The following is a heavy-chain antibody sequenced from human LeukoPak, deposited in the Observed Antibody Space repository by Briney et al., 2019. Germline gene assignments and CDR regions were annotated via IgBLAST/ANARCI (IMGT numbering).Heavy chain of an antibody. V-gene: IGHV1-69*05. D-gene: IGHD3-10*01. CDR2: IIPIFGTA. J-gene: IGHJ6*03. Sequence: GASVKVSCKASGGTFSSYAISWVRQAPGQGLEWMGGIIPIFGTANYAQKFQGRVTITTDESTSTAYMELSSLRSADTAVYYCARDQSPGYYYYYMDAWGKGTTVTVSS. CDR1: GGTFSSYA. CDR3: ARDQSPGYYYYYMDA.